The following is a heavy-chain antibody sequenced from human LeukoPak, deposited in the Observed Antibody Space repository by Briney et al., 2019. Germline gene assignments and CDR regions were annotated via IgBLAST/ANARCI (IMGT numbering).Heavy chain of an antibody. CDR3: AKTYYYDSSGYSPHFDY. J-gene: IGHJ4*02. CDR1: GFTFSSYW. D-gene: IGHD3-22*01. CDR2: IKQDGSEK. V-gene: IGHV3-7*03. Sequence: QAGGSLRLSCAASGFTFSSYWMSWVRQAPGKGLEWVANIKQDGSEKNYVDSVKGRFTISRDNAKKSLYLQMNSLRAEDTAVYYCAKTYYYDSSGYSPHFDYWGQGTLVTVSS.